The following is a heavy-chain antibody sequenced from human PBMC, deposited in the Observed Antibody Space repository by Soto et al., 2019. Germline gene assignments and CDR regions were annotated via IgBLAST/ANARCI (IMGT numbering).Heavy chain of an antibody. J-gene: IGHJ4*02. CDR1: GGSISSYH. Sequence: PSETLSLTCPVSGGSISSYHWTWIRQAPGKGLEWIGNIYYSGTTNYNPSLKSRVTISIDTSKKQFSLKLSSVTAADTAVYYCARHRGMGLFDYWGQGTLVTVSS. CDR2: IYYSGTT. CDR3: ARHRGMGLFDY. V-gene: IGHV4-59*08. D-gene: IGHD2-8*01.